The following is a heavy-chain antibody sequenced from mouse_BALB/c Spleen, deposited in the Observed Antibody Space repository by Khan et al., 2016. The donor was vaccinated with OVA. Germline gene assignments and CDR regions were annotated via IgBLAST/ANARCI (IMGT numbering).Heavy chain of an antibody. CDR2: ISYSGRT. CDR1: GYSITSGYG. V-gene: IGHV3-2*02. Sequence: VQLQQSGPGLVKPSQSLSLTCTVTGYSITSGYGWNWIRQFPGNKLEWMGYISYSGRTNYNPSLKSRISITRDTSKNQFFLQLNSVTTEDTATYYYARTARIKYWGQGTTLTVSS. J-gene: IGHJ2*01. D-gene: IGHD1-2*01. CDR3: ARTARIKY.